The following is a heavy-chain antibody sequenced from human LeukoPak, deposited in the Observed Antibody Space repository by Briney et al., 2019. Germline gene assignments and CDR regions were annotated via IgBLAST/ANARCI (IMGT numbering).Heavy chain of an antibody. CDR3: ARVLYYYDSSGYSAYMVV. D-gene: IGHD3-22*01. CDR1: GGSISSYY. Sequence: SETLSLTCTVSGGSISSYYWSWIRQPAGKGLEWIGRIYTSGSTNYNPSLKSRVTISVDTSKNQFSLKLSSVTAADTAVYYCARVLYYYDSSGYSAYMVVWGKGTTVTISS. J-gene: IGHJ6*03. V-gene: IGHV4-4*07. CDR2: IYTSGST.